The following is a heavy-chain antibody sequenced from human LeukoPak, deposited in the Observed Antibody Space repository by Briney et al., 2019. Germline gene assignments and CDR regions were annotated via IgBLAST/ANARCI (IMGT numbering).Heavy chain of an antibody. Sequence: PGGSLRLSCAASGFTFSSYAMSWVRQAPGKGLEWVSAISGSGGSTYYADSVKGRFTISRDNSKNTLYLQMNSLRAEDTAVYYCAKGVKVPAARTYYYGSGSYYTKRPFDYWGQGTLVTVSS. CDR1: GFTFSSYA. J-gene: IGHJ4*02. CDR3: AKGVKVPAARTYYYGSGSYYTKRPFDY. D-gene: IGHD3-10*01. V-gene: IGHV3-23*01. CDR2: ISGSGGST.